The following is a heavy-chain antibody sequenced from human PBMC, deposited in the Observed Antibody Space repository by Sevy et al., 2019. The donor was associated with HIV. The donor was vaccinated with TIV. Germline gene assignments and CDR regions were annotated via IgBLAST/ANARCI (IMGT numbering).Heavy chain of an antibody. V-gene: IGHV1-18*03. CDR3: ARDSIPLVQGIIITPYYYGMDV. Sequence: ASVKVSCKTSGYTFNTFGINWVRQAPGQGLQWVGWISAYDGNTKFAQNLQGRVSMTTETSTSTVYMELKNLRSDDMAVYYCARDSIPLVQGIIITPYYYGMDVWGQGTTVTVSS. D-gene: IGHD3-10*01. CDR2: ISAYDGNT. J-gene: IGHJ6*02. CDR1: GYTFNTFG.